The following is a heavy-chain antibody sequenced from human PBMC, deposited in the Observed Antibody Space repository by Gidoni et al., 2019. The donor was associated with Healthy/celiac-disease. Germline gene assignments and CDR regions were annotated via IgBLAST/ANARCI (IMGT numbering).Heavy chain of an antibody. CDR2: IKQDGSEK. Sequence: EVQLVESGGGLVQPGGSLRLSCAASGFTFSSYWMSWVRQAPGKWLEWVANIKQDGSEKYYVDSVKGLFTISRDNAKNSLYLQMNSLRAEDTAVYYCARYGSVIFNYYYYGMDVWGQGTTVTVSS. V-gene: IGHV3-7*01. D-gene: IGHD3-10*01. J-gene: IGHJ6*02. CDR1: GFTFSSYW. CDR3: ARYGSVIFNYYYYGMDV.